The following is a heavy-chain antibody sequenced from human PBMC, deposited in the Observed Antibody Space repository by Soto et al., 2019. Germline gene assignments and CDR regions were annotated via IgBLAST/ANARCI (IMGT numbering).Heavy chain of an antibody. J-gene: IGHJ4*02. D-gene: IGHD6-13*01. Sequence: EVQLLDSGGGLVQPGGSLRLSCAASGFTFSSYAMNWVRQAPGKGLEWVSVISGSGDSTYYADSVKGRFTISRDNSKNSLCLQMNSLRGGDTAVYYGARRGPGTWFDYWGQGTLVTVSS. CDR1: GFTFSSYA. V-gene: IGHV3-23*01. CDR3: ARRGPGTWFDY. CDR2: ISGSGDST.